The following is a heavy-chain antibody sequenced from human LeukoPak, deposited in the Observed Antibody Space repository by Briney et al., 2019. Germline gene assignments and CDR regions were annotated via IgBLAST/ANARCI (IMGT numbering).Heavy chain of an antibody. Sequence: SETLSLTCTVSGGSISSYYWSWIRQPPGKGLEWIGEINYSGSTNYNPSLKSRVTISIDTSKNQFSLKLSSVTAADTAVYFCARLFRYYYGSGAPRGYFDYWGQGTLVTVSS. CDR1: GGSISSYY. J-gene: IGHJ4*02. D-gene: IGHD3-10*01. CDR3: ARLFRYYYGSGAPRGYFDY. CDR2: INYSGST. V-gene: IGHV4-34*01.